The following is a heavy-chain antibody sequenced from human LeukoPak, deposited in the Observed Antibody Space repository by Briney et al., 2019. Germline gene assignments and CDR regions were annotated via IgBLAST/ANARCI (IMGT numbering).Heavy chain of an antibody. CDR3: VRAPPGTGWLIDH. V-gene: IGHV3-13*04. CDR2: INTAADT. J-gene: IGHJ4*02. D-gene: IGHD6-19*01. Sequence: GGSLRLSCAASGFAFSNYDMLWVRQATGKGLEWVSAINTAADTYYPDSVKGRFTISRENAKSSLHLQMNSLRVGHTAVYYCVRAPPGTGWLIDHWGQGTLVAVSS. CDR1: GFAFSNYD.